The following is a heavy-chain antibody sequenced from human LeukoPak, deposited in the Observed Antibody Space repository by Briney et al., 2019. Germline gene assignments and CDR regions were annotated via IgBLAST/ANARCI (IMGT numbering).Heavy chain of an antibody. CDR2: INAGNGNT. J-gene: IGHJ4*02. CDR1: GYTFTNYA. Sequence: ASVKVSCKASGYTFTNYAMHWVRQAPGQRLEWMGWINAGNGNTKYSQKFQGRVTISRDTSASTAYMEVSSLKSEDTAVYYCARGPLGGSSSGPLGDYWGQGTLVTVSS. CDR3: ARGPLGGSSSGPLGDY. V-gene: IGHV1-3*01. D-gene: IGHD6-13*01.